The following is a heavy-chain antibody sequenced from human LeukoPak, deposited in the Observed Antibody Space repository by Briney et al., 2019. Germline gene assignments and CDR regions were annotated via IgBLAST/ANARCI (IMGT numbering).Heavy chain of an antibody. D-gene: IGHD2-2*01. Sequence: GRSLRLSCAASGFTFSSYGIHWVRQAPGKGLEWVAVISYDGSNKYYADSVKGRFTISRDNSKNTLYLQMNSLRAEDTAVYYCATLVVPTSLNYYYYGMDVWGKGTTVTVSS. V-gene: IGHV3-30*03. J-gene: IGHJ6*04. CDR3: ATLVVPTSLNYYYYGMDV. CDR2: ISYDGSNK. CDR1: GFTFSSYG.